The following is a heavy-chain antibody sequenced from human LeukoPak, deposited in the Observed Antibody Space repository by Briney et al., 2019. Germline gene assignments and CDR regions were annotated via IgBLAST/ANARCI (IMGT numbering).Heavy chain of an antibody. CDR3: AKGDSGSYEGALDY. V-gene: IGHV3-23*01. D-gene: IGHD1-26*01. CDR1: GFTFSSYA. CDR2: INNIGGGT. Sequence: GGSLRLSCAASGFTFSSYAMSWVRQSPGKGLVCVSTINNIGGGTYYADSVKGLFTISRDTSKNTLYLQMNSLRAEDTAVYYCAKGDSGSYEGALDYWGQGTLVTVSS. J-gene: IGHJ4*02.